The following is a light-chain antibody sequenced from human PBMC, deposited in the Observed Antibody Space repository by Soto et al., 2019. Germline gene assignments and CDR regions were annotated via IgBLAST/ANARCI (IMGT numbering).Light chain of an antibody. CDR3: CSYAGSGTPVL. CDR1: SSDVGSYNF. V-gene: IGLV2-23*02. J-gene: IGLJ2*01. CDR2: EVT. Sequence: QSALTQPASVSGSPGQSITISCTGTSSDVGSYNFVSWYQQHPGKAPKLMIYEVTKRPSGVSNRFSGSKSGNTASLTISGFQVEDEADYYCCSYAGSGTPVLFGGGTKVTVL.